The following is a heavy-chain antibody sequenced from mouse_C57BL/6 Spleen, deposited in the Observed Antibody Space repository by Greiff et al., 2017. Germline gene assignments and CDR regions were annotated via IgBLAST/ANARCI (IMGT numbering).Heavy chain of an antibody. J-gene: IGHJ4*01. CDR3: ARNAYYSNWGYYAMDY. Sequence: QVQLKESGPGLVQPSQSLSITCTVSGFSLTSYGVHWVRQSPGKGLEWLGVIWSGGSTDYNAAFISRLSISKDNSKSQVFFKMNSLQADDTAIYYCARNAYYSNWGYYAMDYWGQGTSVTVSS. CDR2: IWSGGST. V-gene: IGHV2-2*01. D-gene: IGHD2-5*01. CDR1: GFSLTSYG.